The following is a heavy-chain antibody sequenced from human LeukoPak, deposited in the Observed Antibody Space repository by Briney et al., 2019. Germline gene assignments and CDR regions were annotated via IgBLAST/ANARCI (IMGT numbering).Heavy chain of an antibody. V-gene: IGHV1-2*02. D-gene: IGHD6-19*01. CDR3: ARVGTAVAIDY. CDR1: GYTFTGYY. J-gene: IGHJ4*02. Sequence: ASVKVSCTASGYTFTGYYFHWVRQAPGQGLEWVGWINPNSGVTSYAQNFQDRVTMTSDTSIRTAYMELSRLRSDDTAVYYCARVGTAVAIDYWGQGTLVTVSS. CDR2: INPNSGVT.